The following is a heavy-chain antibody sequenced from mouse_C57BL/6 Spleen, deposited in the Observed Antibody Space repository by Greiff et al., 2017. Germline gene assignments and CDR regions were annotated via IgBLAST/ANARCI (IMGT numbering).Heavy chain of an antibody. Sequence: VQLQQSGPELVKPGASVKLSCKASGYTFTSYDINWVKQRPGQGLEWIGWIYPRDGSTKYNEKFKGKDTLTVDTSSSTAYMELHSLTSEDSAVYFCAKGFTTVVARSWYFDVWGTGTTVTVSS. D-gene: IGHD1-1*01. J-gene: IGHJ1*03. CDR3: AKGFTTVVARSWYFDV. V-gene: IGHV1-85*01. CDR1: GYTFTSYD. CDR2: IYPRDGST.